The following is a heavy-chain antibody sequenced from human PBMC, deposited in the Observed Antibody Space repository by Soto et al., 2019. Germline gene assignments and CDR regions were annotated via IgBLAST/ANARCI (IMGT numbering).Heavy chain of an antibody. V-gene: IGHV3-23*01. D-gene: IGHD1-1*01. Sequence: GSLRLSCVVSGFTFSSSAINWVRQATGQGLGWVSTISGSGVAKLYADSVKGRFTISRDNSNNTVSLQMNSLRAEDAAVYYCAKDRSPGATTWNVYWGQGTLVTVSS. J-gene: IGHJ4*02. CDR3: AKDRSPGATTWNVY. CDR2: ISGSGVAK. CDR1: GFTFSSSA.